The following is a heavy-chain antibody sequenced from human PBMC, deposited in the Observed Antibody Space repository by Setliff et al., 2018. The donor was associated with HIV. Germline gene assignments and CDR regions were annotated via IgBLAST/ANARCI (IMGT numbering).Heavy chain of an antibody. CDR2: IYYSGST. CDR3: ARLNQQWLVRDSGSNWFDP. CDR1: GGSISSGGYY. V-gene: IGHV4-61*08. D-gene: IGHD6-19*01. J-gene: IGHJ5*02. Sequence: SETLSLTCTVSGGSISSGGYYWSWIRQHPGKGLEWIGYIYYSGSTNYNPSLKSRVTMSVDTSKNRFSLKLNSVTAADTAVYYCARLNQQWLVRDSGSNWFDPWGQGILVTVSS.